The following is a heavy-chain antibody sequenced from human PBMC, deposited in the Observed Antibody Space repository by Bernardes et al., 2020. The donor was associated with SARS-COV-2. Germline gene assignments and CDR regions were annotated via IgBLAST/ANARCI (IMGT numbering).Heavy chain of an antibody. D-gene: IGHD3-3*01. CDR1: GGSFSGYY. Sequence: SETLSLTCAVYGGSFSGYYWSWIRQPPGKGLEWIGEINHSGSTNYNPSLKSRVTISVDTSKNQFSLKLSSVTAADTAVYYCARGHLGYYDVWSGYNFGNEFDYWGQGILVTVSS. J-gene: IGHJ4*02. V-gene: IGHV4-34*01. CDR2: INHSGST. CDR3: ARGHLGYYDVWSGYNFGNEFDY.